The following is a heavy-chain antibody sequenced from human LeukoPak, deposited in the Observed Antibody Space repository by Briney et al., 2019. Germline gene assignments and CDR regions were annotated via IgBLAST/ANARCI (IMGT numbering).Heavy chain of an antibody. J-gene: IGHJ4*02. Sequence: GASVKVSCKASGYTFTSYYMHWVRQAPGQGLEWMGWISTYKNNTNYAQKLQGRVTMTTDTSTSTAYMGLRSLRSDDTAVYYCARDPGSYRSDYWGQGTLVTVSS. CDR2: ISTYKNNT. CDR1: GYTFTSYY. V-gene: IGHV1-18*04. D-gene: IGHD3-16*02. CDR3: ARDPGSYRSDY.